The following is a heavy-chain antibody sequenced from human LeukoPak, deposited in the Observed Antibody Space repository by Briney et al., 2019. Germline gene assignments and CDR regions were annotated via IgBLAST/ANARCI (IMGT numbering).Heavy chain of an antibody. V-gene: IGHV3-7*01. J-gene: IGHJ4*02. Sequence: LSGGSLRLSCAASGFTLSDYWMSWVRQAPGKGLEWVANMDQDGSEENYVDSVKGRFTISRDDAKNSLYLQMSSLRAEDTAVYYCARESTEERPGCWGQGTLVTVSS. CDR2: MDQDGSEE. D-gene: IGHD1-1*01. CDR1: GFTLSDYW. CDR3: ARESTEERPGC.